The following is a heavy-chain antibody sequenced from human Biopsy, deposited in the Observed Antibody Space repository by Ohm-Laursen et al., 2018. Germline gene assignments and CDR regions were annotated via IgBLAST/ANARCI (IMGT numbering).Heavy chain of an antibody. D-gene: IGHD1-26*01. V-gene: IGHV1-18*01. CDR3: ARDVVGRGASFFDF. J-gene: IGHJ4*02. CDR2: ISVYNGNT. CDR1: GYTFGNYG. Sequence: ASVKVSCKASGYTFGNYGISWVRQAPGQGLERMGWISVYNGNTDYPHKFQGRVALTTDTSTSTAYMELRSLTSDDTAIYYCARDVVGRGASFFDFWGQGTSVTVSS.